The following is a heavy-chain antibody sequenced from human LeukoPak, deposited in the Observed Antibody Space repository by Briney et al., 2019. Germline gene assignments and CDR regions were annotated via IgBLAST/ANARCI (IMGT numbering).Heavy chain of an antibody. D-gene: IGHD5-18*01. CDR1: GFTFSDYY. V-gene: IGHV3-11*06. CDR2: ISSSSYT. Sequence: GGSLRLSCAASGFTFSDYYMSWIRQAPGKGLEWVSYISSSSYTNYADSVKGRFTISRDNAKNSLYLQMNSLRAEDTAVYYCARVGGYSYGNFDYWGQGTLVTVSS. CDR3: ARVGGYSYGNFDY. J-gene: IGHJ4*02.